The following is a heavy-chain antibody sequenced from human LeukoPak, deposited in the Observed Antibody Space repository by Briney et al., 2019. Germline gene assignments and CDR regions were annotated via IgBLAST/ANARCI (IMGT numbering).Heavy chain of an antibody. CDR3: ARYQTPIAAAGSRYAFGI. CDR2: IYYSGST. CDR1: GGSISSYY. D-gene: IGHD6-13*01. Sequence: PSETLSLTCTVSGGSISSYYWSWIRQPPGKGLEWIGYIYYSGSTSYNPSLKSRVTMLVDTSKNQFSLKLSSVTAADTAVYYCARYQTPIAAAGSRYAFGIWGQGTMVTVSS. V-gene: IGHV4-59*01. J-gene: IGHJ3*02.